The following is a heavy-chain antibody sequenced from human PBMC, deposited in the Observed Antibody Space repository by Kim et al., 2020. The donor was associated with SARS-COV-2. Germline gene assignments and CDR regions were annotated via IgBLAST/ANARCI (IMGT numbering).Heavy chain of an antibody. CDR2: IKRNGDNT. CDR1: GSTFDDYG. Sequence: GGSLRLSCAASGSTFDDYGMSWVRQPPGKGLEWVSGIKRNGDNTGYADSVKGRFAISRDNAKNSLYLQMNSLRAEDTALYYCARGYIRGRFDIWGYGTLVTVSS. J-gene: IGHJ4*01. D-gene: IGHD2-2*02. V-gene: IGHV3-20*04. CDR3: ARGYIRGRFDI.